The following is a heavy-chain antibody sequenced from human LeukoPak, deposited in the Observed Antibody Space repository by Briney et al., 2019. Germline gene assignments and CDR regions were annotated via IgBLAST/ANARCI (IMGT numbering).Heavy chain of an antibody. D-gene: IGHD4-11*01. CDR2: ISSSSSYI. CDR3: ARDRSRNYGYYFDF. Sequence: PGGSLRLSCAASGFTFSNYAMNWVRQAPGKGLEWVSSISSSSSYIYYAGSVKGRFTISRDNAKNSLFLQMTSLRAEDTAVYYCARDRSRNYGYYFDFWGQGTLVSVSS. J-gene: IGHJ4*02. V-gene: IGHV3-21*01. CDR1: GFTFSNYA.